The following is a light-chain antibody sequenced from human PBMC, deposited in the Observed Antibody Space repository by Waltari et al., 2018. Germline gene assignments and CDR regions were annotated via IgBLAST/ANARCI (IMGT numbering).Light chain of an antibody. Sequence: DSQLAQSPSTLSASVGDRVTLTCRASQSINNWLAWYQQKPGKAPNLIIYKTSNLQSGVPSRFSGSGSGTEFTLTISNLQPDDFATYYCQQYKSFFWTFGQGTKVEI. CDR1: QSINNW. J-gene: IGKJ1*01. CDR3: QQYKSFFWT. V-gene: IGKV1-5*03. CDR2: KTS.